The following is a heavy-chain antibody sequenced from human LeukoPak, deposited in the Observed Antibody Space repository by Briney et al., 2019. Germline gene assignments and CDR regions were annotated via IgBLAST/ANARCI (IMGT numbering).Heavy chain of an antibody. CDR3: AKGGPSTSFDY. J-gene: IGHJ4*02. V-gene: IGHV3-53*01. D-gene: IGHD2-2*01. CDR2: IFSGGTT. CDR1: GFSVSMKY. Sequence: GESLRLSCAASGFSVSMKYMTWVRQAPGKGLEWVSVIFSGGTTYYADSVKGRFTVSRDNSKNALYVQMNSLRAEDTAVYYCAKGGPSTSFDYWGQGTLVTVSS.